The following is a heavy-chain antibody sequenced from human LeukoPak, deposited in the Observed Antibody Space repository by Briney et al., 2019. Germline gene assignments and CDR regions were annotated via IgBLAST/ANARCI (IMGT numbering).Heavy chain of an antibody. CDR1: GFTFSSYA. CDR3: AKDLLWFGELFQYYGMDV. CDR2: ISGSGGST. D-gene: IGHD3-10*01. J-gene: IGHJ6*02. V-gene: IGHV3-23*01. Sequence: AGGSLRLSCAASGFTFSSYAMSWVRLAPGKGLEWVSAISGSGGSTYYADSVKGRFTISRDNSKNTLYLQMNSLRAEDTAVYYCAKDLLWFGELFQYYGMDVWGQGTTVTVSS.